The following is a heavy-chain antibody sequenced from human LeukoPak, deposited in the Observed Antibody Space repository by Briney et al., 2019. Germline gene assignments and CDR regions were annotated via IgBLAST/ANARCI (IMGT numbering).Heavy chain of an antibody. D-gene: IGHD6-19*01. V-gene: IGHV3-30*18. Sequence: GGSLRLSCAASGFTFNSYGMHWVRQAPGKGLEWVAVISTDGSQKFYADSVKGRLTVSRDNSKNTLYLQMSSLRAEDTAVYYCAKIVVAGTHYFDYWGQGTLVTVSP. J-gene: IGHJ4*02. CDR3: AKIVVAGTHYFDY. CDR1: GFTFNSYG. CDR2: ISTDGSQK.